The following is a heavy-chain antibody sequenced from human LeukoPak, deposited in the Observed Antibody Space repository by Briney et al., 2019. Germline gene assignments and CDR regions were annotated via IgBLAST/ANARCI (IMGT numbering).Heavy chain of an antibody. D-gene: IGHD3-22*01. CDR1: GFTFSSHR. Sequence: DPGGSLRLSCGASGFTFSSHRMHWVRQAPREAPAWVARISSDGTSAVYADSVRGRFTVSRDNAKSTMFLQMDSLRAEDTAVYYCVRLTLYEGRGHYPDHWGQGTLVTVSS. V-gene: IGHV3-74*01. CDR2: ISSDGTSA. CDR3: VRLTLYEGRGHYPDH. J-gene: IGHJ4*02.